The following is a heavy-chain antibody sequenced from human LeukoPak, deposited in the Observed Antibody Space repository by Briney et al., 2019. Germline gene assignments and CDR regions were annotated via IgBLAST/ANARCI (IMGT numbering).Heavy chain of an antibody. Sequence: SETLSLTRTVSGGSISSYYWSWIRQPAGKGLEWIGRIHTSGSTNYNPPLKSRVTMSVDTSKNQFSLKLSSVTAADTAVYYCARHDYSNYPVFNYWGQGTLVTVSS. D-gene: IGHD4-11*01. V-gene: IGHV4-4*07. J-gene: IGHJ4*02. CDR2: IHTSGST. CDR3: ARHDYSNYPVFNY. CDR1: GGSISSYY.